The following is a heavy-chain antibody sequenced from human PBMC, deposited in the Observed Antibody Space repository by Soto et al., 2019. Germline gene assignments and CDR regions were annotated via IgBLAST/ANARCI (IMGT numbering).Heavy chain of an antibody. V-gene: IGHV3-23*01. Sequence: GGSLRLSCAASGFTFSSYAMSWVRQAPGKGLEWVSTISGSGAGTYYADSMKGRFTISGDNSKNTLYLQMYSLRVEDTAVYYCARESDHWGQGTLVTVSS. CDR1: GFTFSSYA. CDR2: ISGSGAGT. J-gene: IGHJ4*02. CDR3: ARESDH.